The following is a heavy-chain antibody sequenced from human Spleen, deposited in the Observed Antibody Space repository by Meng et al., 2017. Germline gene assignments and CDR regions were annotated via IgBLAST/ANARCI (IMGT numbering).Heavy chain of an antibody. V-gene: IGHV4-4*02. Sequence: QVRLQGARQGLGKPSGARSLPCGVAGGSITSNNRLSWVRQPPGKGLEWIGEIYHSGSANYNPSRKSRLTISVDKSKTQFSLTLSSVTAADTAVYYCARKYGNYPYYFDYWGQGTLVTVSS. CDR2: IYHSGSA. D-gene: IGHD1-7*01. CDR1: GGSITSNNR. J-gene: IGHJ4*02. CDR3: ARKYGNYPYYFDY.